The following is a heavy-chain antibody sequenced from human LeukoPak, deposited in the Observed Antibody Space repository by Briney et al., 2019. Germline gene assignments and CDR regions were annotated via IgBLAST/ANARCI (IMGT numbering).Heavy chain of an antibody. J-gene: IGHJ4*02. CDR1: GFTFSSYG. Sequence: GGSLRLSCAASGFTFSSYGMHWARQAPGKGLEWVAFIRYDGSNKYYADSVKGRFTISRDNSKNTLYLQMNSLRAEDTAVYYCATSYDSSGYFWSGSYYWGQGTLVTVSS. V-gene: IGHV3-30*02. CDR3: ATSYDSSGYFWSGSYY. D-gene: IGHD3-22*01. CDR2: IRYDGSNK.